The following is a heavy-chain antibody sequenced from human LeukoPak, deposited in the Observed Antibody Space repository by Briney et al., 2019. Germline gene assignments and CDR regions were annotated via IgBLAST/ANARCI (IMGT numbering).Heavy chain of an antibody. D-gene: IGHD1-26*01. CDR1: GFTFSNYG. Sequence: GGTLRLSCAASGFTFSNYGLSWVRQAPGKGLEWVSAISGSGGSTYYADSVKGRFTISRDNSKNTLYLQMSSLRAEDTAVYYCARDQGIVGATGDYWGQGTLVTVSS. CDR3: ARDQGIVGATGDY. J-gene: IGHJ4*02. CDR2: ISGSGGST. V-gene: IGHV3-23*01.